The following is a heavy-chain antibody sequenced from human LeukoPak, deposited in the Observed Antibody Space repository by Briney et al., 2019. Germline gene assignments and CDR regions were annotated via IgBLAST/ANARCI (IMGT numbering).Heavy chain of an antibody. CDR1: GYTFTGYY. V-gene: IGHV1-2*02. D-gene: IGHD2-8*02. CDR2: INPNSGGT. CDR3: ARVQGLIVLVVYATYEYNWFDP. J-gene: IGHJ5*02. Sequence: ASVKVSCKASGYTFTGYYMHWVRQAPGQGLEWMGWINPNSGGTNYAQKFQGRVTMTRDTSISTAYMELSRLRSDDTAVYYCARVQGLIVLVVYATYEYNWFDPWGQGTLVTVSS.